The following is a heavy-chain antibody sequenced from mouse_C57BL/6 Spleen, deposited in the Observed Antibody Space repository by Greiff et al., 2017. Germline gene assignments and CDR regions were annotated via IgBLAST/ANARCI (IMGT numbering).Heavy chain of an antibody. V-gene: IGHV14-4*01. CDR3: TPDPRRAWCAY. Sequence: VQLQQSGAELVRPGASVKLSCTASGFNINDDYMHWVKQRPEQGLEWIGWIDPENGATYYPSQIRRMATTTAATPSNTAYQLLCGPTSDDTAVYYGTPDPRRAWCAYWGQGTLVTVSA. D-gene: IGHD2-12*01. CDR1: GFNINDDY. CDR2: IDPENGAT. J-gene: IGHJ3*01.